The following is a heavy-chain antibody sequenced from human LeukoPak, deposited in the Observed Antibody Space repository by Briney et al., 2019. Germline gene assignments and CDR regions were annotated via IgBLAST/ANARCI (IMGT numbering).Heavy chain of an antibody. D-gene: IGHD6-13*01. CDR3: ARRDSSSWTVGAFDI. CDR1: GGSISSYY. J-gene: IGHJ3*02. V-gene: IGHV4-59*08. Sequence: SETLSLTCTVSGGSISSYYWSWIRQPPWKGLEWIGYIYYSGSTNYNPSLKSRVTISVDTSKNQFSLKLSSVTAADTAVYYCARRDSSSWTVGAFDIWGQGTMVTVSS. CDR2: IYYSGST.